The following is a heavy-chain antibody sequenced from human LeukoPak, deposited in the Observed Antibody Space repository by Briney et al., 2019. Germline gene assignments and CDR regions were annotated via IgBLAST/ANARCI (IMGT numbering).Heavy chain of an antibody. D-gene: IGHD5-18*01. J-gene: IGHJ4*02. V-gene: IGHV1-18*01. CDR3: ARDPAVDTAMDPYFDY. CDR1: GYTFTSYG. CDR2: ISAYNGNT. Sequence: ASVKVSCKASGYTFTSYGISWVRQAPGQGLEWMGWISAYNGNTNYAQKLQGRVTMTTDTSTSTAYMELRGLRSDDTAVYYCARDPAVDTAMDPYFDYWGQGTLVTVSS.